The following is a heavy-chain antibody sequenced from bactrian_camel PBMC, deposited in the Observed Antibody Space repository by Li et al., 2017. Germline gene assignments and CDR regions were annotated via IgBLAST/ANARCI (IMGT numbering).Heavy chain of an antibody. J-gene: IGHJ4*01. CDR1: GSTYSSHYC. CDR3: VNGASDVGYNY. CDR2: MHTGGGVP. V-gene: IGHV3S54*01. Sequence: QLAESGGGSVQAGGSLRLSCAASGSTYSSHYCMAWFRQAPGKEREGVARMHTGGGVPYYADSVKGRFTISRDKVKNTLYLQLNSLKTEDTAMYYCVNGASDVGYNYWGQGTQVTVS. D-gene: IGHD3*01.